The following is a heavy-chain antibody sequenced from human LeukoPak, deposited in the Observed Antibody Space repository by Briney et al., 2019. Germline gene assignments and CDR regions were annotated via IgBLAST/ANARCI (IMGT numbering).Heavy chain of an antibody. J-gene: IGHJ6*02. CDR2: IRYDGSNK. D-gene: IGHD6-13*01. CDR1: GFTFSSYG. Sequence: PGGSLRLSCAASGFTFSSYGMHWVRQAPGKGLEWVAFIRYDGSNKYYADSVKGRFTISRDNSKNTLYLQMNSLRAEDTAVYYCAKETMAAADPYYYYGMDVWGQGTTVTVSS. V-gene: IGHV3-30*02. CDR3: AKETMAAADPYYYYGMDV.